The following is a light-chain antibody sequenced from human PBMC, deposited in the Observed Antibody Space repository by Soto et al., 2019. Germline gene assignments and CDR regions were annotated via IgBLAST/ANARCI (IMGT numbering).Light chain of an antibody. Sequence: QSVLTQPASVSGSPGQSITISCTRTNSDLGSFNFVSWYQQHPGKAPKVIIYEVAKRPSGISDRFSGSKSGNTASLTISGLQVEDEADYYCCSDAGTSSYLFGTGTKVTVL. J-gene: IGLJ1*01. CDR2: EVA. V-gene: IGLV2-23*02. CDR1: NSDLGSFNF. CDR3: CSDAGTSSYL.